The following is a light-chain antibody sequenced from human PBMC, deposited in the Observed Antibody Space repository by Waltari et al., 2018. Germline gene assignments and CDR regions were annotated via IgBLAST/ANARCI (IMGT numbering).Light chain of an antibody. CDR3: QQYNSYPRT. V-gene: IGKV1-16*02. CDR2: ASS. Sequence: DIQITQSPSSLSASVGDRVTITCRASQDISNSLAWFQQKPGKPPKSLVYASSRLQSGGPSKFRGSGSGTDFTLTISSLQPEDFATYYCQQYNSYPRTVGGGTKVEIK. CDR1: QDISNS. J-gene: IGKJ4*01.